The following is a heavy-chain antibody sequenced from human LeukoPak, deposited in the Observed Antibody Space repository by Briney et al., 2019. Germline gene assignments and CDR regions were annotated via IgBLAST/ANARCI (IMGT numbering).Heavy chain of an antibody. D-gene: IGHD2-2*01. Sequence: GGSLRLSCAASGFTFSSYAMSWVRQAPGKGLEWVANIKQDGSEKYYVDSVKGRFTISRDNAKNSLYLQMNSLRAEDTAVYYCARALGDQPDYYYGMDVWGQGTTVTVSS. CDR1: GFTFSSYA. CDR2: IKQDGSEK. CDR3: ARALGDQPDYYYGMDV. J-gene: IGHJ6*02. V-gene: IGHV3-7*01.